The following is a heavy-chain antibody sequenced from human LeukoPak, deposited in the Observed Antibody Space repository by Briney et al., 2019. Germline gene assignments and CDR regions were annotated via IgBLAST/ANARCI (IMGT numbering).Heavy chain of an antibody. CDR2: INQDGSEK. J-gene: IGHJ6*03. CDR3: ARDYPTYYYMDV. Sequence: GGSLRLSCAASGFTFTTYWMTWVRQAPGKGLEWVANINQDGSEKYFVDSVKGRFTISRDNAKNSLYLQMNSLRAEDTAVYYCARDYPTYYYMDVWGKGTTVTVSS. V-gene: IGHV3-7*01. CDR1: GFTFTTYW.